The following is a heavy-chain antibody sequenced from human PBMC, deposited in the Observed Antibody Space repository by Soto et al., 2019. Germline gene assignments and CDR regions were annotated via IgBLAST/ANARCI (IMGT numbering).Heavy chain of an antibody. CDR2: ISGSGGST. Sequence: GGSLRLSCAASGFTFSSYAMSWVRQAPGKGLEWVSAISGSGGSTYYADSVKGRFTISRDNSKNTLYLQMNSLRAEDTAVYYCARDSEDGDYGMDVWGQGTTVTVSS. J-gene: IGHJ6*02. CDR1: GFTFSSYA. V-gene: IGHV3-23*01. CDR3: ARDSEDGDYGMDV. D-gene: IGHD2-15*01.